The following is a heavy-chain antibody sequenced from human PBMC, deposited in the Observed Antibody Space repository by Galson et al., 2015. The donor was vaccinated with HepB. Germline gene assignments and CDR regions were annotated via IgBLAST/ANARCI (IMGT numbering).Heavy chain of an antibody. V-gene: IGHV3-7*03. D-gene: IGHD6-19*01. J-gene: IGHJ4*02. CDR3: ARDPYSSGWYYFDY. Sequence: SLRLSCAASGFTFSSYWMSWVRQAPGKGLEWVANIKQDGSEKYYVDSVKGRFTISRDNAKNSLYLQMNSLRAEDTAVYYCARDPYSSGWYYFDYWGQGTLVTVSS. CDR2: IKQDGSEK. CDR1: GFTFSSYW.